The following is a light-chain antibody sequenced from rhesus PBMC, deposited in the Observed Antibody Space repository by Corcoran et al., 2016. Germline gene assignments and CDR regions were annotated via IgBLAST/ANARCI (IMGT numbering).Light chain of an antibody. CDR3: QQQNSYPLT. V-gene: IGKV1-25*01. Sequence: DIQMTQSPSSLSASVGDTVTITCRASQAISSYLVWYQQKQGKAPKLLIYRASTLQSGVPSRFSGSGSVTDFTLTISSLQPEDFATYYCQQQNSYPLTFGGGTKVEIK. CDR2: RAS. J-gene: IGKJ4*01. CDR1: QAISSY.